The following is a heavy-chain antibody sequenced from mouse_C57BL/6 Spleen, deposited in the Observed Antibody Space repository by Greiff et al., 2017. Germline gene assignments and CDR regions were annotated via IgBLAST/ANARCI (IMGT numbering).Heavy chain of an antibody. V-gene: IGHV1-64*01. D-gene: IGHD1-1*01. J-gene: IGHJ2*01. CDR2: IHPNSGST. Sequence: QVQLQQPGAELVKPGASVKLSCKASGYTFTSYWMHWVKQRPGQRLEWIGMIHPNSGSTNYNEKFKSKATLTVDKSSSTAYMQLSSLTSEDSAVYYCARSAYGSSSYYFDYWGQGTTLTVSS. CDR1: GYTFTSYW. CDR3: ARSAYGSSSYYFDY.